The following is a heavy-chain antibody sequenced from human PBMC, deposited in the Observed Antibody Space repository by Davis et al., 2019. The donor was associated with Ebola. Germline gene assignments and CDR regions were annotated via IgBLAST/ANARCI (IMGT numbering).Heavy chain of an antibody. D-gene: IGHD6-6*01. CDR2: IRSKANSYAT. V-gene: IGHV3-73*01. CDR1: GFTFSGSA. CDR3: ETSSSSGGDY. J-gene: IGHJ4*02. Sequence: GESLKISCAASGFTFSGSAMHWVRQASGKGLEWVGRIRSKANSYATAYAASAKGRFTISRDDSKNTAYLQMNSLKTEDTAVYYCETSSSSGGDYWGQGTLVTVSS.